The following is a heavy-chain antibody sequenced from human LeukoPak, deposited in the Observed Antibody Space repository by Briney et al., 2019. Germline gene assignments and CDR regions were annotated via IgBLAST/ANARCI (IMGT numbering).Heavy chain of an antibody. V-gene: IGHV1-2*02. Sequence: ASVKVSCKASGYTFTGYYMHWVRQAPGQGLEWMGWINPNSGGTNYAQKFQGRVTMTRDTSISTAYMELSRLRSDDTAVYYCARDQSDNSRSGLSYYYNRNVWGKGPTSPSP. D-gene: IGHD6-13*01. CDR2: INPNSGGT. J-gene: IGHJ6*03. CDR1: GYTFTGYY. CDR3: ARDQSDNSRSGLSYYYNRNV.